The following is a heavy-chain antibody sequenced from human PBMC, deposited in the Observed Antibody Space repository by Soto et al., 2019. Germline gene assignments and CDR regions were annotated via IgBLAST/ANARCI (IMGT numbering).Heavy chain of an antibody. CDR3: ARELQLVRLGRIGY. CDR1: GYAFTSYD. J-gene: IGHJ4*02. Sequence: QVQLVQSGAEVKKPGASVKVSCKASGYAFTSYDINWVRQATGQGLEWMGWMNPNSGNTGYAQKFQGRVTMTRNTSIRTAYMELSSMRSEDTAVYYCARELQLVRLGRIGYWGQGTLVTVSS. D-gene: IGHD6-13*01. CDR2: MNPNSGNT. V-gene: IGHV1-8*01.